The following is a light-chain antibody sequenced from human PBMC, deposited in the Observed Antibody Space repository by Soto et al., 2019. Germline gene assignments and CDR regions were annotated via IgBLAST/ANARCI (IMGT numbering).Light chain of an antibody. CDR1: STDFVRYNR. V-gene: IGLV2-18*01. Sequence: LTQPPSVSGSPGQSVTISCTGTSTDFVRYNRVSWYQQPPGTAPKLISYEASNRPAWVPDRFSGSKSGNTASLAISGLQAADEADYYCSLYTSENTYVFGTGTKVTVL. CDR3: SLYTSENTYV. CDR2: EAS. J-gene: IGLJ1*01.